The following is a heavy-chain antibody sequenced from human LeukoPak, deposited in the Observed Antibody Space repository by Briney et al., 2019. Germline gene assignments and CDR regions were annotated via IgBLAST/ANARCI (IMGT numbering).Heavy chain of an antibody. CDR1: GYTFTSYD. CDR3: ARKLYDSSRYGQTYYFDN. V-gene: IGHV1-18*01. CDR2: ISPYNGNT. D-gene: IGHD3-22*01. J-gene: IGHJ4*02. Sequence: EASVKVSCKASGYTFTSYDINWVRQATGQGLEWMGWISPYNGNTDHAQKFQGRVTMTTDTFTSTAYMDLRSLRSDDTAVYYCARKLYDSSRYGQTYYFDNWGQGTLVTVSS.